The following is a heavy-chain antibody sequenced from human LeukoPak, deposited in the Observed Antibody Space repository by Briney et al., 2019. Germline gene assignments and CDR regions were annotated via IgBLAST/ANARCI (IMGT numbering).Heavy chain of an antibody. J-gene: IGHJ4*02. Sequence: GRSLRLSCAASGFTFSSYAMSWVRQAPGKGLEWVSAISGSGGSTYYADSVKGRFTISRDNSKNTLYLQMNSLRAEDTAVHYCAKGGSWAYGDYDLDYWGQGTLVTVSS. D-gene: IGHD4-17*01. CDR1: GFTFSSYA. CDR2: ISGSGGST. CDR3: AKGGSWAYGDYDLDY. V-gene: IGHV3-23*01.